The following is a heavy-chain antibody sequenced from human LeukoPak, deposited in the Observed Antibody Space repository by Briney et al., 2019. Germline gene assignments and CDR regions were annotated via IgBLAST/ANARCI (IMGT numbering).Heavy chain of an antibody. J-gene: IGHJ4*02. D-gene: IGHD2-21*01. Sequence: PGGSLRLSCAASGFTFSSYGMHWVRQAPGKGLEWVSIVSDSGGATYYADSVKGRFTISRDNARNSLFLQMNSLRAEDTAVYYCAKDGGRDYFDYWGQGTLVTISS. V-gene: IGHV3-21*04. CDR3: AKDGGRDYFDY. CDR1: GFTFSSYG. CDR2: VSDSGGAT.